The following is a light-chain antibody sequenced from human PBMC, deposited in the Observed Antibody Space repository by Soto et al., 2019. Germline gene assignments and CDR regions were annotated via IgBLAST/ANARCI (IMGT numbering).Light chain of an antibody. J-gene: IGKJ5*01. V-gene: IGKV3D-20*01. CDR3: QPSGKGIT. CDR1: QSVSSSY. Sequence: IARTQSPATLSLSSGERATLSCGASQSVSSSYLAWYQQKPGLAPRLLIYDASSRASGIPDRFSGSGSWTVFAFPLSSLEPEDFAVYYCQPSGKGITLGQGTRLEIK. CDR2: DAS.